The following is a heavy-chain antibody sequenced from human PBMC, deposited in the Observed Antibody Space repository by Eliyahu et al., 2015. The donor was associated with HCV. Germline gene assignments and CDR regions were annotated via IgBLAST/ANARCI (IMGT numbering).Heavy chain of an antibody. CDR2: IKSKANNYAT. Sequence: EVQLVESGGGLVQPGGSLKLSCXASGFXFSGSTLHWVRQASGKGLEWVGRIKSKANNYATTYAASVKGRFTISRDDSKNTAYLQMNSLKTEDTAIYSCSHFDTSASKDYWGQGALVTVSS. J-gene: IGHJ4*02. D-gene: IGHD3-22*01. V-gene: IGHV3-73*02. CDR1: GFXFSGST. CDR3: SHFDTSASKDY.